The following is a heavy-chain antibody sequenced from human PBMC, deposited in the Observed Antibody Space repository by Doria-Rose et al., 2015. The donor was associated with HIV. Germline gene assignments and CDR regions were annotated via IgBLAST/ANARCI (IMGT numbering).Heavy chain of an antibody. D-gene: IGHD7-27*01. CDR2: IYSSGST. Sequence: QVQLQESGPGLVKPAETLSLTCTVSGGSISSYYWNWIRQPPGKGLEWIGYIYSSGSTHYNSSLKSRVTISIDTSKTQFSLKLSSVTAADTAVYYCARFRPPWGIYYSLDVWGKGTTVTVSS. CDR1: GGSISSYY. J-gene: IGHJ6*03. V-gene: IGHV4-4*09. CDR3: ARFRPPWGIYYSLDV.